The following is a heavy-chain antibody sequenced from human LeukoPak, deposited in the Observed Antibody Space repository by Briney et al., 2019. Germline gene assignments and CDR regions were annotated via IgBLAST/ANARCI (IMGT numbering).Heavy chain of an antibody. CDR3: ARGATVTTYHYYYMDV. Sequence: ASVNVSCKASGYTFTGYYMHWVRQAPGQGLEWMGWINPNSGGTNYAQKFQGRVTMTRDTSISTAYMELRRLRSDDTAVYYCARGATVTTYHYYYMDVWGKGTTVTVSS. D-gene: IGHD4-11*01. J-gene: IGHJ6*03. CDR1: GYTFTGYY. V-gene: IGHV1-2*02. CDR2: INPNSGGT.